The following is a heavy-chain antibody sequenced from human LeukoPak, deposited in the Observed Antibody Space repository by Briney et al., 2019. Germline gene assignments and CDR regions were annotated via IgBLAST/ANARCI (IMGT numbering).Heavy chain of an antibody. CDR2: IYSGGST. J-gene: IGHJ4*02. D-gene: IGHD5-24*01. CDR3: TRVRDGYNQRYFDY. CDR1: GFPFSSYW. Sequence: GGSLRLSCVASGFPFSSYWMTWVRQAPGKGLEWVSVIYSGGSTYYADSVKGRFTISRDNSKNTLYLQMNSLRAEDTAMYYCTRVRDGYNQRYFDYWGQGTLVTVSS. V-gene: IGHV3-53*01.